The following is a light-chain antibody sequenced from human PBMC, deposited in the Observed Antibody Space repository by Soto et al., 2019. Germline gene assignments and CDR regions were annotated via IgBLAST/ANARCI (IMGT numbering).Light chain of an antibody. J-gene: IGKJ2*01. CDR3: QHDNTRRPGGGYT. V-gene: IGKV3-15*01. Sequence: EIVMTQSPATLSVSPGERATLSCRASQSVSSNLSWYQQKPGQAPRLLIYGASTRATGIPSRFRGRGSGTEFTLTITSLHFEEFEVLYCQHDNTRRPGGGYTFGQGNNLEIK. CDR2: GAS. CDR1: QSVSSN.